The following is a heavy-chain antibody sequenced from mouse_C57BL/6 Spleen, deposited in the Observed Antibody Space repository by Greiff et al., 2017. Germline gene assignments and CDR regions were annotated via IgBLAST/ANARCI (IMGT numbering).Heavy chain of an antibody. J-gene: IGHJ4*01. Sequence: QVQLQQSGAELARPGASVKLSCKASGYTFTRSGISWVKQRTGQGLAWIGESYPRSGNTYSNEKFKGTATLTADKTSSTAYMELRSLTSEYSAVYFCARVAAQAESMDYWGQGTSVTVSS. CDR3: ARVAAQAESMDY. V-gene: IGHV1-81*01. D-gene: IGHD3-2*02. CDR2: SYPRSGNT. CDR1: GYTFTRSG.